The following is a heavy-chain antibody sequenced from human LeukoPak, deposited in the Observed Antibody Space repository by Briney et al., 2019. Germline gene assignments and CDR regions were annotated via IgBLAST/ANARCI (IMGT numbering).Heavy chain of an antibody. CDR1: GFTFSSYW. J-gene: IGHJ5*02. D-gene: IGHD6-13*01. V-gene: IGHV3-74*01. Sequence: SGGSLRLSCVASGFTFSSYWMHWVRQDPRKGLVWVSRISGDGRNINYADSVRGRFTISRDNAKNTLYLQMNSLRAEDTAVYYCAREREAAAGTNWFDPWGQGTLVTVSS. CDR3: AREREAAAGTNWFDP. CDR2: ISGDGRNI.